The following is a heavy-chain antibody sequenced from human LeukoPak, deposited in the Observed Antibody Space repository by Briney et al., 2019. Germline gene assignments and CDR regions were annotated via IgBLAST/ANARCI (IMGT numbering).Heavy chain of an antibody. CDR2: INPNSGGT. CDR1: GYIFTVYY. CDR3: ARSTVAKFPFDF. D-gene: IGHD6-19*01. Sequence: ASVKVSCKASGYIFTVYYMHWVRQAPGQGLEWMGRINPNSGGTNYAQKFQGRVTMTRDTSITTTYLELTRLRSDDTAVYYCARSTVAKFPFDFWGQGTLDTVSS. J-gene: IGHJ4*02. V-gene: IGHV1-2*06.